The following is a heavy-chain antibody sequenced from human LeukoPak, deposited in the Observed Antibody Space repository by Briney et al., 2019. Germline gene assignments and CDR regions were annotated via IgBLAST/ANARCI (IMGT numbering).Heavy chain of an antibody. Sequence: SETLSLTCNVSGGSISNYYWSWIRQPPGKGLEWIGYIYYSGSTNYNPSLKSRVTVSVDTSRNQFSLKLSSVTAADTAVYYCAREGWELLGAYGMDVWGQGTTVTVSS. D-gene: IGHD1-26*01. CDR2: IYYSGST. CDR3: AREGWELLGAYGMDV. V-gene: IGHV4-59*01. J-gene: IGHJ6*02. CDR1: GGSISNYY.